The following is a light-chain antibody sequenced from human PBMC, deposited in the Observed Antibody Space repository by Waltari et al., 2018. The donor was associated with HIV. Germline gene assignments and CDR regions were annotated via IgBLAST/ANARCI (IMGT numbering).Light chain of an antibody. CDR1: QSVSSY. J-gene: IGKJ1*01. CDR3: QQRSNWPPWT. Sequence: EILLPQSPATPSLFPGERATLSCRASQSVSSYLAWYQQKPGQAPRLLIYDASNRATGIPARFSGSGSGTDFTLTISSLEPEDFAVYYCQQRSNWPPWTFGQGTKVEIK. CDR2: DAS. V-gene: IGKV3-11*01.